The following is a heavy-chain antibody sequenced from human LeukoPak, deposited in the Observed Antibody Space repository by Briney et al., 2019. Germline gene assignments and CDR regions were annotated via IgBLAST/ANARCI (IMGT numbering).Heavy chain of an antibody. V-gene: IGHV3-21*01. Sequence: KPGGSLRLSCAASGFTFSSYSMNWVRQAPGKGLEWVSSISSSSSYIYYADSVKGRFTISRDNAKNSLNLQMNSLRAEDTAVYYCARGGEQQLVPRGHYYYYGMDVWGQGTTVTVSS. CDR2: ISSSSSYI. D-gene: IGHD6-13*01. CDR3: ARGGEQQLVPRGHYYYYGMDV. J-gene: IGHJ6*02. CDR1: GFTFSSYS.